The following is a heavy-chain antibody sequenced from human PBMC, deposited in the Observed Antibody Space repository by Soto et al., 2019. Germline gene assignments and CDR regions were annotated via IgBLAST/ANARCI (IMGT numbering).Heavy chain of an antibody. V-gene: IGHV1-69*13. Sequence: ASVKVSCKASGGTFSSYAISWVRQAPGQGLEWMGGIIPIFGTANYAQKFQGRVTSTADESTSTAYMELSSLRSEDTAVYYCARVGPAAMLSYFGYFDYWGQGTLVTVSS. CDR2: IIPIFGTA. D-gene: IGHD2-2*01. CDR3: ARVGPAAMLSYFGYFDY. CDR1: GGTFSSYA. J-gene: IGHJ4*02.